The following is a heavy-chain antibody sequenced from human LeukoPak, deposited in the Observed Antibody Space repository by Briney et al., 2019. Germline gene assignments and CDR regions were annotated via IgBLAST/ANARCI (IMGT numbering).Heavy chain of an antibody. CDR3: ARDQGDYGGPFDY. J-gene: IGHJ4*02. V-gene: IGHV3-21*01. Sequence: GGSLRLSCAASGFTFSSYSMNWVRQAPGKGLEGVSSISSSSSYIYYADSVKGRFTISRDNAKNSLYLQMNSLRAEDTAVYYCARDQGDYGGPFDYWGQGTLVTVSS. D-gene: IGHD4-23*01. CDR2: ISSSSSYI. CDR1: GFTFSSYS.